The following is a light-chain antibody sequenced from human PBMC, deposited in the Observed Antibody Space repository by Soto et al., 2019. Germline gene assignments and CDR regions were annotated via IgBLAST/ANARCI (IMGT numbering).Light chain of an antibody. J-gene: IGLJ1*01. CDR2: EVS. V-gene: IGLV2-14*01. Sequence: SVLTQPRSVSGSPGQSVTISCTGTSSDVGGYNYVSWYQQHPGKAPKLMIYEVSNRPSGASNRFSGSKSGNTASLTISGLQAEDEADYYCSSYTSSSTHYVFGTGTKVTVL. CDR3: SSYTSSSTHYV. CDR1: SSDVGGYNY.